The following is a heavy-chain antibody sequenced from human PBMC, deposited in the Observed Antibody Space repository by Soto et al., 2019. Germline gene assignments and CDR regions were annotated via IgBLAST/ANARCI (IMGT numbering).Heavy chain of an antibody. CDR2: IDLDDDK. CDR1: GFSLNTRGMC. J-gene: IGHJ4*02. V-gene: IGHV2-70*13. D-gene: IGHD2-21*01. Sequence: GSGPTLVYPTQTLTLTCTFSGFSLNTRGMCVYWIRQTPGKALEWLAVIDLDDDKYYSTSLKTRLTISKDTSKNQVVLTMTNMDPVDTVTYYCARVIEGGGPAEDDYWGQGTLVTVSS. CDR3: ARVIEGGGPAEDDY.